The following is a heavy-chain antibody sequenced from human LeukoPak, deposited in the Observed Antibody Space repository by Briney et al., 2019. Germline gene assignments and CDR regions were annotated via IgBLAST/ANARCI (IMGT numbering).Heavy chain of an antibody. CDR3: ATGMRDGYNNYYFDY. D-gene: IGHD5-24*01. V-gene: IGHV4-59*01. CDR1: GGSISDYY. Sequence: PSETLSLTCTVPGGSISDYYWSSIRQPPGKGLEWIESISYSRNTNYNPSLKSRVTISVDMSKNQFSLKLRSVTAADTAVYYCATGMRDGYNNYYFDYWGQGTLVTVSS. J-gene: IGHJ4*02. CDR2: ISYSRNT.